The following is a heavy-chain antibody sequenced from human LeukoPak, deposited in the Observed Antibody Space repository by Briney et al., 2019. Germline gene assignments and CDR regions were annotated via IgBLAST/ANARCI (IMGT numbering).Heavy chain of an antibody. D-gene: IGHD6-19*01. Sequence: GGSLRLSCAASGFSFSSYWMSWVRQAPGKGLEWVANITQDGSEKYYVDSVKGRFTISRDNAKNSLYLQMNSLRAEDTAVYYCARGTSPQIAVTYYFDYWGQGTLDTVSS. V-gene: IGHV3-7*01. J-gene: IGHJ4*02. CDR1: GFSFSSYW. CDR3: ARGTSPQIAVTYYFDY. CDR2: ITQDGSEK.